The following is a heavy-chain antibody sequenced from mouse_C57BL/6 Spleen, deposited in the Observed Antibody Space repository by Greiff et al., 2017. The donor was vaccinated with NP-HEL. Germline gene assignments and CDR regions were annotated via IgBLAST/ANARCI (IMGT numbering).Heavy chain of an antibody. CDR3: ARKSHFDY. J-gene: IGHJ2*01. CDR1: GYTFTSYW. V-gene: IGHV1-69*02. CDR2: IDPSDSYT. Sequence: QVQLQQPGAELVKPGASVKLSCKASGYTFTSYWMHWVKQRPGRGLEWIGEIDPSDSYTNYNQKFKGKATLTVDTSSSTAYMQLSSLTSEDSAVYYCARKSHFDYWGQGTTLTVSS.